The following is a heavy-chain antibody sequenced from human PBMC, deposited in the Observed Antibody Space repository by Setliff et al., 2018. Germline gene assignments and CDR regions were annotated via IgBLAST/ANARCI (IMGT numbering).Heavy chain of an antibody. CDR3: ARDSGGWSGFSRLVGVYYYYMDV. Sequence: ASVKVSCKASGYTFTRYAMNWVRQAPGQGLEWMGWINTNTGNPTYAQGFTGRFVFSLDTSVSTAYLQISSLKAEDTAVYYCARDSGGWSGFSRLVGVYYYYMDVWGKGTTVTVSS. V-gene: IGHV7-4-1*02. CDR1: GYTFTRYA. D-gene: IGHD6-19*01. CDR2: INTNTGNP. J-gene: IGHJ6*03.